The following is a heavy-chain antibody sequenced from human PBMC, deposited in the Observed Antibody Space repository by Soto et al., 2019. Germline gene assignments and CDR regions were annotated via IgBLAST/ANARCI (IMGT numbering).Heavy chain of an antibody. Sequence: GSVNVSCKASGYTFTSYGISWVRQAPGQGLEWMGWISAYNGNTNYAQKYQGRVTMTTDTSTSTAYMELRSLSTDDTAVYYHARDRCTGPTDCESWGQGNLVTVSS. CDR3: ARDRCTGPTDCES. CDR2: ISAYNGNT. J-gene: IGHJ4*02. CDR1: GYTFTSYG. D-gene: IGHD2-8*02. V-gene: IGHV1-18*04.